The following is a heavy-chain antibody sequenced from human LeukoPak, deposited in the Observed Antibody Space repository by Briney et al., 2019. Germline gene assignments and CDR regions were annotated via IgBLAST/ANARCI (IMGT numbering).Heavy chain of an antibody. CDR3: ARDQLDYGDYYYGMDV. D-gene: IGHD4-17*01. CDR1: GGSISSSSYY. CDR2: IYYSGST. V-gene: IGHV4-39*07. Sequence: PSETLSLTCTVSGGSISSSSYYWGWIRQPPGKGLEWIGSIYYSGSTYYNPSLKSRVTISVDTSKNQFSLKLSSVTAADTAVYYCARDQLDYGDYYYGMDVWGQGTTVTVSS. J-gene: IGHJ6*02.